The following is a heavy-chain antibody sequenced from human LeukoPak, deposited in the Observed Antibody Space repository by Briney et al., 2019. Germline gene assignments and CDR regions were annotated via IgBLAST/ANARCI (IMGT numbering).Heavy chain of an antibody. D-gene: IGHD2-15*01. CDR1: GASINSGDYY. CDR2: IYYSGST. Sequence: PSETLSLTCTVSGASINSGDYYWSWIRQPPGKGLEWIGYIYYSGSTFYNPSLMSRVTISIPTSKNQFSLKLSSVTAADTAVYYCARDRFGQRIFDSWGEGTLVTVSS. CDR3: ARDRFGQRIFDS. V-gene: IGHV4-30-4*01. J-gene: IGHJ4*02.